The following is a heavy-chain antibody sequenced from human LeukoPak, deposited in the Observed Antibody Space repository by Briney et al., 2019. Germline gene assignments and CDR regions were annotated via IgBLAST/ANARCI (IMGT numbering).Heavy chain of an antibody. J-gene: IGHJ4*02. Sequence: SETLSLTCTVSGGSIRNYYWSWIRQPPGKGLEWIGYIYYSGSTNYNPSLKSRVTISVDTSKNQFSLKLSSVTAADTAVYYCARVSTKNFWSGYYTGVRPEWGIDYWGQGTLVTVSS. D-gene: IGHD3-3*01. CDR2: IYYSGST. CDR3: ARVSTKNFWSGYYTGVRPEWGIDY. V-gene: IGHV4-59*12. CDR1: GGSIRNYY.